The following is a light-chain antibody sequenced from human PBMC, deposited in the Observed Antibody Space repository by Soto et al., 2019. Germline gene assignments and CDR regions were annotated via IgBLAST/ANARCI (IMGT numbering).Light chain of an antibody. J-gene: IGKJ1*01. CDR1: QSVSTN. CDR3: QQYNNWPPRT. Sequence: VMTQSPATLSVSPGERAALSCRASQSVSTNLAWYQQKPGQPPRLLIYGASTRATGIPARFSGSGSGTEFTLTISSLQSEDFAVYYCQQYNNWPPRTFGQGTKVDIK. V-gene: IGKV3-15*01. CDR2: GAS.